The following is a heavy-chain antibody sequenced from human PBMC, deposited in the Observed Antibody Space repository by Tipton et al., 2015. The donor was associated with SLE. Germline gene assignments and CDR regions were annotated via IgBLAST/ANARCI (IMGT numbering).Heavy chain of an antibody. J-gene: IGHJ2*01. Sequence: GSLRLSCATSGFTFDRYAMSWVRQAPGKGLEWLSYISSSGNNKYYADSVKGRFTISRDKSHNTVYLQMDSLGVDDAAVYYCARDGGRGFSDYGSYDWYFDLWGRGTLVTVSS. CDR1: GFTFDRYA. CDR3: ARDGGRGFSDYGSYDWYFDL. D-gene: IGHD5-12*01. CDR2: ISSSGNNK. V-gene: IGHV3-48*01.